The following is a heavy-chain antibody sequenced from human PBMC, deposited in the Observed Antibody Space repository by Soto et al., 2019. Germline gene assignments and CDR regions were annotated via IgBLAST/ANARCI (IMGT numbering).Heavy chain of an antibody. CDR3: VSLGFGRLHGLVDL. Sequence: SETLSLTCTVSDDSSSSYKWSWIRQPPGRRLEWIGYIDSSGGTSYNPSLQSRVTISVDTSTKQFSLKLSSVTAADTAVYYCVSLGFGRLHGLVDLSGPGTTGTGSS. J-gene: IGHJ6*02. V-gene: IGHV4-59*08. CDR2: IDSSGGT. CDR1: DDSSSSYK. D-gene: IGHD3-10*01.